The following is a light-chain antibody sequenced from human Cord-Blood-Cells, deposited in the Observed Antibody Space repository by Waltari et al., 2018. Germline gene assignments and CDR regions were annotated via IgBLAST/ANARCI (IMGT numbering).Light chain of an antibody. V-gene: IGLV3-19*01. J-gene: IGLJ3*02. CDR2: GKK. Sequence: SSELTQDPAVSVALGQTVRITCQGDSLRSYYASWYQQKPGQAPVLVIYGKKNRPSGSPDRFSGSSSGNTASLTITGAQAEDEADYYCNSRHSSGNHWVFGGGTKLTVL. CDR1: SLRSYY. CDR3: NSRHSSGNHWV.